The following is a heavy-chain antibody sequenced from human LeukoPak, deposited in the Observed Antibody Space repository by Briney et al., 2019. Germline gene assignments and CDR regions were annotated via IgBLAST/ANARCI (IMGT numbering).Heavy chain of an antibody. D-gene: IGHD6-13*01. CDR1: GGSISSSSYY. J-gene: IGHJ4*02. V-gene: IGHV4-39*07. CDR3: ARSGIAAAATDY. Sequence: SETLSLTCTVSGGSISSSSYYWGWIRQPPGKGLEWIGSIYNSGSTYYNPSLKSRVTISVDTSKNQFSLKLSSVTAADTAMYFCARSGIAAAATDYWGQGTLVTVSS. CDR2: IYNSGST.